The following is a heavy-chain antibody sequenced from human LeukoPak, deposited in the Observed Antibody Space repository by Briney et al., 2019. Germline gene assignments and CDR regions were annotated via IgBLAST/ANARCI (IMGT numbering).Heavy chain of an antibody. J-gene: IGHJ4*02. Sequence: TSETLSLTCTVSGGSISSSSYYWGWIRQPPGKGLEWIGCIYYSGSTYYNPSLQSRVTISVDTSKNLFSLKLSSVTAADTAVYYCARHLLKAYDYKRGFDYWGQGTLVTVSS. CDR1: GGSISSSSYY. D-gene: IGHD4-11*01. CDR3: ARHLLKAYDYKRGFDY. CDR2: IYYSGST. V-gene: IGHV4-39*01.